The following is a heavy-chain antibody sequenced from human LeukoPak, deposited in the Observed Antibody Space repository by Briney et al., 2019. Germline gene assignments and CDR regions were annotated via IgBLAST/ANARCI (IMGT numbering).Heavy chain of an antibody. V-gene: IGHV3-23*01. D-gene: IGHD3-16*01. CDR3: ARQNVGGYYYYYYYMDV. Sequence: GGSLRLSCAASGFTFSSYAMTWVRQAPGKGREWVSAISASGGSTYYADSVKGRFTIYRDNSKNTLYLQMNSLRAEDTALYYCARQNVGGYYYYYYYMDVWGKGTTVTVSS. CDR2: ISASGGST. CDR1: GFTFSSYA. J-gene: IGHJ6*03.